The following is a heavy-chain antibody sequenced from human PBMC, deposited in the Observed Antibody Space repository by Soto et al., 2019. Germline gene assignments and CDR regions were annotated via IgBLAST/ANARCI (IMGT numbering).Heavy chain of an antibody. D-gene: IGHD6-13*01. V-gene: IGHV1-69*13. J-gene: IGHJ5*02. CDR2: IIPIFGTA. Sequence: SVKVSCKASGGTFSSYAISWVRQAPGQGLEWMGGIIPIFGTANYAQKFQGRVTITADESTSTAYMELSSLRSEDTAVYYCARGIAAKSNWFDPWGQGTLVTVSS. CDR3: ARGIAAKSNWFDP. CDR1: GGTFSSYA.